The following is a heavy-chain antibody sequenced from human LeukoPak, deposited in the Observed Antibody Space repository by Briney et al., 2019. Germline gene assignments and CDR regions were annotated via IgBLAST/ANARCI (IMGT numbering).Heavy chain of an antibody. J-gene: IGHJ3*02. CDR3: ARRYCSGGSCYSERGAFDI. D-gene: IGHD2-15*01. V-gene: IGHV4-39*07. Sequence: SETLSLTCTVSGVSMSSSSYYWGWIRQPPGKGLEWIGSIYYSGSTYYNPSPKSRVTISVDTSKNQFSLKLSSVTAADTAVYYCARRYCSGGSCYSERGAFDIWGQGTMVTVSS. CDR1: GVSMSSSSYY. CDR2: IYYSGST.